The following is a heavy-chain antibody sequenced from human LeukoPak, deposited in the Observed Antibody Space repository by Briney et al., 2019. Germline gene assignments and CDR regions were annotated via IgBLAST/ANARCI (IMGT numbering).Heavy chain of an antibody. D-gene: IGHD6-19*01. CDR3: ARGPQQWLVEGGFHFDY. V-gene: IGHV3-11*05. CDR2: ISSSSSYT. J-gene: IGHJ4*02. CDR1: GFTFSDYS. Sequence: PGGSLRLSCAASGFTFSDYSMSWIRQAPGKGVGWVSYISSSSSYTNYAHSVKGRFTISRDNATNSLYLQMNTLRAEDTAVYYRARGPQQWLVEGGFHFDYWGQGTLVTVSS.